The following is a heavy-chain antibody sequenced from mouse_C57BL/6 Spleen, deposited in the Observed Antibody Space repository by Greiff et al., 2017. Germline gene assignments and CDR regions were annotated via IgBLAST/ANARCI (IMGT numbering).Heavy chain of an antibody. Sequence: EVHLVESGGGLVKPGGSLKLSCAASGFTFSSYAMSWVRQTPEKRLEWVATISDGGSYTYYPDNVKGRFTISRDNAKNNLYLQMSHRKSEDTAMYYSAREDWEYFDVWGTGTTVTVSS. CDR1: GFTFSSYA. V-gene: IGHV5-4*01. J-gene: IGHJ1*03. CDR2: ISDGGSYT. D-gene: IGHD4-1*01. CDR3: AREDWEYFDV.